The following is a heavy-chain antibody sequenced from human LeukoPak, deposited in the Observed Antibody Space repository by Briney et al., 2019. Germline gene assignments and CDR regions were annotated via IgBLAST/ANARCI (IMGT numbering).Heavy chain of an antibody. J-gene: IGHJ4*02. D-gene: IGHD5-18*01. CDR2: IWYDGSNK. Sequence: GGSLRLSCAASGFFFSYYGMHWVRQAPGKGLEWVAVIWYDGSNKYYPDSVKGRFTISRDNSKNTLYLQMNSLRAEDTAVYYCARDRNSYGPKFDFDYWGQGTLVTVSS. CDR3: ARDRNSYGPKFDFDY. V-gene: IGHV3-33*01. CDR1: GFFFSYYG.